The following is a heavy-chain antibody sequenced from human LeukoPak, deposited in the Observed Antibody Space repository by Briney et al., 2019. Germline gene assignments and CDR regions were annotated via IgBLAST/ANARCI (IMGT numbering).Heavy chain of an antibody. CDR3: ASGGRGAAARLLVY. CDR2: INHSGST. D-gene: IGHD6-13*01. Sequence: SETLSLTCTVSGGSISSYYWSWIRQPPGKGLEWIGEINHSGSTNYNPSLKSRVTISVDTSKNQFSLKLSSVTAADTAVYYCASGGRGAAARLLVYWGQGTLVTVSS. CDR1: GGSISSYY. V-gene: IGHV4-34*01. J-gene: IGHJ4*02.